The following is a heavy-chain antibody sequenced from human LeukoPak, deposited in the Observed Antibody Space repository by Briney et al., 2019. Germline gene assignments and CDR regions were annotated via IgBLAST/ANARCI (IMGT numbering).Heavy chain of an antibody. CDR3: ARGTPPNVYDFWSGRKNWFDP. Sequence: ASVKVSCKASGYTFNSYDINWVRQATGQGLEWMGWMNPNSGNTGYAQKFQGRVTMTRNTSISTAYMELSSLRSEDTAVYYCARGTPPNVYDFWSGRKNWFDPWGQGTLVTVSS. V-gene: IGHV1-8*01. CDR2: MNPNSGNT. CDR1: GYTFNSYD. J-gene: IGHJ5*02. D-gene: IGHD3-3*01.